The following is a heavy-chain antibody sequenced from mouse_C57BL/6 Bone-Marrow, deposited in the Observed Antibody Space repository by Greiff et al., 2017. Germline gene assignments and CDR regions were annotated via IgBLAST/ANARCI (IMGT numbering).Heavy chain of an antibody. V-gene: IGHV1-64*01. CDR3: ARLYGSRGYFDG. Sequence: QVQLQQPGAELVKPGASVKLSCKASGYTFTSYWMHWVKQRPGQGLEWIGMIHPKSGSTKYNEKFKSKATLTVDKSSSTAYIQLSSLTSEDSAVYYCARLYGSRGYFDGWGTGPTVTVSS. CDR1: GYTFTSYW. D-gene: IGHD1-1*01. CDR2: IHPKSGST. J-gene: IGHJ1*03.